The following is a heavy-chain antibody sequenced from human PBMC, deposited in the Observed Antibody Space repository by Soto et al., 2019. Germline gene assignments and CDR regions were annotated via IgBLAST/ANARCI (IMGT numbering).Heavy chain of an antibody. CDR2: IDGTGTST. Sequence: EVQLLESGGGLVQPGGSLRLSCVGSGLTFSSYAMGWVRQAPGKGLEWVSGIDGTGTSTYYAESVKGRFTISRDNSKNTLYLQMNRLRVEDTAVYYCAKRLFAIVVVGGYDIWGQGTMVTVSS. D-gene: IGHD5-12*01. J-gene: IGHJ3*02. CDR1: GLTFSSYA. CDR3: AKRLFAIVVVGGYDI. V-gene: IGHV3-23*01.